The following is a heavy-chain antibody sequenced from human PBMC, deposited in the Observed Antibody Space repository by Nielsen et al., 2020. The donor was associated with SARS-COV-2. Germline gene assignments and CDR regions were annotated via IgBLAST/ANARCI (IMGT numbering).Heavy chain of an antibody. CDR2: ISYDGSNK. Sequence: LSLTCAASGFTFSSYAMHWVRQAPGKGLEWVAVISYDGSNKYYADSVKGRFTISRDNSKNTLYLQMNSLRAEDTAVYYCANYGPEYVDAAMDRTNYYYYYGMDVWGQGTTVTVSS. V-gene: IGHV3-30-3*01. J-gene: IGHJ6*02. CDR3: ANYGPEYVDAAMDRTNYYYYYGMDV. D-gene: IGHD5-18*01. CDR1: GFTFSSYA.